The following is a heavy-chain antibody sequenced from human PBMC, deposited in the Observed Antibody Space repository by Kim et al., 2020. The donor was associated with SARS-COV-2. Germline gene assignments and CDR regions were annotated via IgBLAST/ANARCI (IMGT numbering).Heavy chain of an antibody. CDR2: VGGSGSDT. CDR3: AKYPFLVPDVGPTVHYYYYYGLDV. Sequence: GGSLRLSCAASGFTFSSYTLSWVRQAPGKGLEWVSTVGGSGSDTYYAASVRGRFTVSRDNSKNTLFLQMNSLRADDTAVYYCAKYPFLVPDVGPTVHYYYYYGLDVWGQGTTVTVSS. V-gene: IGHV3-23*01. J-gene: IGHJ6*02. D-gene: IGHD1-1*01. CDR1: GFTFSSYT.